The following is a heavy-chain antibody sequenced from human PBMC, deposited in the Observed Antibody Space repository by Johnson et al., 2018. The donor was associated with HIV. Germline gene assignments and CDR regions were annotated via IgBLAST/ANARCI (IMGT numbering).Heavy chain of an antibody. Sequence: VQLVESGGGLAKPAWSPRLSCAASQFIFSNYYMNCVRQAPGNGLDLVGQVNPNGDSTYLIDSGKDRFKTSRDNAKNTLHLQMNSLKIEDTALYYCAKDRDLAAAGTDAFDIWGQGTMVTVSS. CDR3: AKDRDLAAAGTDAFDI. J-gene: IGHJ3*02. CDR1: QFIFSNYY. V-gene: IGHV3-25*05. CDR2: VNPNGDST. D-gene: IGHD6-13*01.